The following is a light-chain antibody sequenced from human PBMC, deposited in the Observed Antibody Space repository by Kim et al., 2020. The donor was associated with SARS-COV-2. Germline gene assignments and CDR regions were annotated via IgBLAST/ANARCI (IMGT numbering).Light chain of an antibody. J-gene: IGKJ4*01. CDR2: DSS. CDR3: QHFRNSHA. Sequence: SWSPGERVTLACRASQSVTNYLAWYQQKPGQAPRLLIYDSSSRPNGIPDRFSGSGSGTDFTLTITRLEPEDFAVYYCQHFRNSHAFCGGTKVDIK. CDR1: QSVTNY. V-gene: IGKV3-20*01.